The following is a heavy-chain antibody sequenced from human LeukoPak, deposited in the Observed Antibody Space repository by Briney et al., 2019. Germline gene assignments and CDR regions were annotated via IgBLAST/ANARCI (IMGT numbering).Heavy chain of an antibody. CDR3: ARYDYGDYRVFDY. CDR1: GGSISSYY. Sequence: PSETLSLTCTVSGGSISSYYWSWIRQPPGKGLEWIGYIYYSGSTNYNPSLKSRATISVDTSKNQFSLKLSSVTAADTAVYYCARYDYGDYRVFDYWGQGTLVTVSS. D-gene: IGHD4-17*01. V-gene: IGHV4-59*08. CDR2: IYYSGST. J-gene: IGHJ4*02.